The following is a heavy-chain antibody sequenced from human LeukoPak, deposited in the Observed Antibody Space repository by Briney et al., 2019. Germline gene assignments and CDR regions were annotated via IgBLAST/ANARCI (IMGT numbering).Heavy chain of an antibody. Sequence: GESLKISCKGSGYSFTNYWIGWVRQMPGKGLEWMGIIYPIDSDTRYSPSFRGHVTFSADKSISTAYLQRSSLKASDTAMYYCARPSAYGEDAFDVWGQGTMVTVSS. V-gene: IGHV5-51*01. CDR2: IYPIDSDT. J-gene: IGHJ3*01. CDR1: GYSFTNYW. D-gene: IGHD2-21*01. CDR3: ARPSAYGEDAFDV.